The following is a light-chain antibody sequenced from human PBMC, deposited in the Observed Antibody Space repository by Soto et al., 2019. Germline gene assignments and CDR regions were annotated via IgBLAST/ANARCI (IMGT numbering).Light chain of an antibody. Sequence: QSVLTQPASVSGSPGQSITISCTGTSSDVGGYDSVSWYQQDPGKAPKVIIYDVTKRPSGVSNRFSGSKSDNTASLTISGLQAEDETDYYCSSYARGSTLVFGGGTKFTVL. V-gene: IGLV2-14*01. CDR2: DVT. CDR1: SSDVGGYDS. J-gene: IGLJ3*02. CDR3: SSYARGSTLV.